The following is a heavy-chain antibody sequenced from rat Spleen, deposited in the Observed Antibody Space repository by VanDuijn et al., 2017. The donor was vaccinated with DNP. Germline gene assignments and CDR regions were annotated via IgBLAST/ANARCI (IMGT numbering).Heavy chain of an antibody. CDR3: ARGPAEAGGWYFDV. V-gene: IGHV3-3*01. CDR1: GYSITSGYR. J-gene: IGHJ1*01. Sequence: EVQLQESGPGLVRPSQSLSLTCSVTGYSITSGYRWNLFRKFPGNKMDWMGDINSAGSTNYNPSLKSRISITRDTSKNQLFTQVNSVTTGDTATDYCARGPAEAGGWYFDVWGPGTMVTVSS. CDR2: INSAGST. D-gene: IGHD1-11*01.